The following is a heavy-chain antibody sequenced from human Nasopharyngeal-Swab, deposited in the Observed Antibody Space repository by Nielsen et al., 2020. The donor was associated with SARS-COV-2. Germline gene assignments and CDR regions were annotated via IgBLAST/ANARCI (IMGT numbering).Heavy chain of an antibody. CDR2: IYYSGGT. Sequence: SETLSLTCSVSGASISRYYGSWIRQSPGKGLEWIGYIYYSGGTDYNPSLKSRVTISLDTSKSQFSLKLNSVTAADTAVYYCARDPLYSGYESRAFDMWGQGEMVTFSS. D-gene: IGHD5-12*01. V-gene: IGHV4-59*01. J-gene: IGHJ3*02. CDR1: GASISRYY. CDR3: ARDPLYSGYESRAFDM.